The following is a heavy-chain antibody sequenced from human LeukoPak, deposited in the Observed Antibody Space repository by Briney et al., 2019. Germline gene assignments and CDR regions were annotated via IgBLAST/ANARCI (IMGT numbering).Heavy chain of an antibody. D-gene: IGHD4-11*01. CDR2: IYTGGGA. CDR3: ARGRTEHSDYVRVGLDV. J-gene: IGHJ6*02. Sequence: GGSLRLSCAASGFTVTNNYMKWVRQAPGKGLEWVSVIYTGGGAYYSDSVKGRFTLSRDNSKNTVFLQMNSLRPEDTAVYYCARGRTEHSDYVRVGLDVWGQGTTVTVSS. V-gene: IGHV3-66*02. CDR1: GFTVTNNY.